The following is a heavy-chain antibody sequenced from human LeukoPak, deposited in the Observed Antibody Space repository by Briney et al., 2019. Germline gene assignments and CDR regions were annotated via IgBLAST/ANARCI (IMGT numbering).Heavy chain of an antibody. CDR3: ARDAYYYDSSGYPVHDAFDI. D-gene: IGHD3-22*01. V-gene: IGHV3-21*01. CDR2: ISSSSSYI. CDR1: GFTFSSYS. J-gene: IGHJ3*02. Sequence: PGGSLRLSCAASGFTFSSYSMNWVRQAPGKGLEWVSSISSSSSYIYYADSVKGRFTISRDNAKNSLYLQMNSLRAEDTAVYYCARDAYYYDSSGYPVHDAFDIWGQGTMVTVSS.